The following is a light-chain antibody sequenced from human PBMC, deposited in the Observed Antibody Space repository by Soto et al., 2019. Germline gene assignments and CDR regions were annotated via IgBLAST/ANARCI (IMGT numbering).Light chain of an antibody. Sequence: QSALTQPRSVSGSPGQSVTISCTGTSSDVGGSNYVSWYQQHPGKAPKLMIYDVSKRPSGVPDRFSGSKSGNTASLTISGLQAEDGADYSCCSYAGTYTWVFGGGTKLTVL. J-gene: IGLJ3*02. CDR3: CSYAGTYTWV. V-gene: IGLV2-11*01. CDR2: DVS. CDR1: SSDVGGSNY.